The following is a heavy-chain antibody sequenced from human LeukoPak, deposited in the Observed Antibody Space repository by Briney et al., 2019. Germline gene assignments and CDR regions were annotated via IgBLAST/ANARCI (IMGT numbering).Heavy chain of an antibody. J-gene: IGHJ3*02. V-gene: IGHV4-59*13. CDR1: TGSISNNY. CDR2: IYYTGTT. Sequence: SETLSLTCTVSTGSISNNYWSWIRQPTGRGRERGGYIYYTGTTNYNPSLKSRVTISLDTSKNQFSLKLTSVSAADTAVYYCASESSGHLNAFDIWGQGTMVTVSS. CDR3: ASESSGHLNAFDI. D-gene: IGHD6-19*01.